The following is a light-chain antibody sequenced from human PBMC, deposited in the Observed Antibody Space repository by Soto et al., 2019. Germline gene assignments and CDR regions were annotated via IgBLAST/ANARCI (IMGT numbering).Light chain of an antibody. CDR1: QSISSY. J-gene: IGKJ1*01. CDR3: QHYNSYSEA. Sequence: DIQMTQSPSSLSASVGDRVTITCRASQSISSYLNWYQQKPGKAPKVLIYAASNLQSGVPSRFSGSGSGTDFTLTISSLQPEDFATYYCQHYNSYSEAFGQGTKVDIK. CDR2: AAS. V-gene: IGKV1-39*01.